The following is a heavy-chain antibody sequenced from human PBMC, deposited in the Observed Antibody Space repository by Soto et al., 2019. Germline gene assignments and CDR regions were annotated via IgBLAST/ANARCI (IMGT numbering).Heavy chain of an antibody. CDR1: GGSISSSSYY. CDR3: ARGSGSYPMGYYYGMDV. J-gene: IGHJ6*02. Sequence: PSETLSLTCTVSGGSISSSSYYWGWIRQPPGKGLEWIGSIYYSGSTYYNPSLKSRVTISVDTSKNQFSLKLSSVTAADTAVYYCARGSGSYPMGYYYGMDVWGQGTTVTVS. D-gene: IGHD1-26*01. V-gene: IGHV4-39*01. CDR2: IYYSGST.